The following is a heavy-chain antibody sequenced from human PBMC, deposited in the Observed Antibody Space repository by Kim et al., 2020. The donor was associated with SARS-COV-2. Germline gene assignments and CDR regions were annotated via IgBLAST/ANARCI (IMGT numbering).Heavy chain of an antibody. V-gene: IGHV4-39*01. J-gene: IGHJ3*02. Sequence: LKSRVTISVDTSKNQFSLKLSSVTAADTAVYYCARHDIVVVVAAQDAFDIWGQGTMVTVSS. CDR3: ARHDIVVVVAAQDAFDI. D-gene: IGHD2-15*01.